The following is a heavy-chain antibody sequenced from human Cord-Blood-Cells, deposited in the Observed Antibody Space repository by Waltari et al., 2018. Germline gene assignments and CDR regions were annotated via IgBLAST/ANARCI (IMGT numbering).Heavy chain of an antibody. V-gene: IGHV1-8*03. D-gene: IGHD1-7*01. CDR1: GYTFTSYD. CDR2: RNQNSGNT. CDR3: ATRWWNSLDY. J-gene: IGHJ4*02. Sequence: QVQLVQSGAEVKKPGASVKVSCKASGYTFTSYDITWVRQATGQGLEGMGGRNQNSGNTGYAQKFQGRVTSTRNTAISTAYMELSSLRSEDTAVYYCATRWWNSLDYWGQGTLVTVSS.